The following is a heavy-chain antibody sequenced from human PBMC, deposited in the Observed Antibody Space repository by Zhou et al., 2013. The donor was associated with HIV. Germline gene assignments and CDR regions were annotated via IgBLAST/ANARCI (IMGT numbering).Heavy chain of an antibody. CDR2: ISGDTLKT. D-gene: IGHD3-22*01. Sequence: GISWVRQAPGQGLEWMAWISGDTLKTNFTRKFEGRLSLTADTATNTSYMELRGLTSDDTAIYYCARGGSGYGYWGQGTLLTASS. J-gene: IGHJ4*02. V-gene: IGHV1-18*01. CDR1: G. CDR3: ARGGSGYGY.